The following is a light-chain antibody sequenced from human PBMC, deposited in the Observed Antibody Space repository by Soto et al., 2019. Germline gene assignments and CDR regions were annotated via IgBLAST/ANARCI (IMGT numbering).Light chain of an antibody. Sequence: DIQMTQSPCTLSASIGDRVTLTCRASQSLTGRLAWYQQKPGRPPKRLIYDVSILESGVPSRFSGSEPGTDFTLTISSLRPDDFATFYCQQYKVYPYTFGQGTRLDI. J-gene: IGKJ2*01. CDR3: QQYKVYPYT. CDR1: QSLTGR. CDR2: DVS. V-gene: IGKV1-5*01.